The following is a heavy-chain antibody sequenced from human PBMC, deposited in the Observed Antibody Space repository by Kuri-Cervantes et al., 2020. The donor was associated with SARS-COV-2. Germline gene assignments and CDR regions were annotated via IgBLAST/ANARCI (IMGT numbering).Heavy chain of an antibody. Sequence: GGSLRLSCAASGFTFSSYAMHWVRQAPGKGLEWVSGINWNGGSTGYADSVKGRFTISRDNSKNTLYLQMNSLRAEDTAVYYCASALLVVLDYWGQGTLVTVSS. CDR3: ASALLVVLDY. D-gene: IGHD3-22*01. CDR1: GFTFSSYA. V-gene: IGHV3-NL1*01. CDR2: INWNGGST. J-gene: IGHJ4*02.